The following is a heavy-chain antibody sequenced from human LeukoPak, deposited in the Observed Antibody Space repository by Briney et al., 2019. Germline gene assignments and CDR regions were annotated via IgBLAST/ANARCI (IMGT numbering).Heavy chain of an antibody. Sequence: ASVKVSCKASGYTFTGYYMHWVRQAPGQGLEWMGWINPNSGGTNYAQKFQGRVTMTRDTSISTAYMELRSLRSDDTAVYYCARGEYDSSGYYSDWGQGTLVTVSS. CDR2: INPNSGGT. V-gene: IGHV1-2*02. CDR3: ARGEYDSSGYYSD. J-gene: IGHJ4*02. D-gene: IGHD3-22*01. CDR1: GYTFTGYY.